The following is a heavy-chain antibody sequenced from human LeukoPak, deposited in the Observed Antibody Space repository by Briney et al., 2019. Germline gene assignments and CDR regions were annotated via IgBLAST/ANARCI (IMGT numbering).Heavy chain of an antibody. CDR2: MNPNSGNT. Sequence: ASVKVSCKASGYTFTGYYMHWVRQATGQGLEWMGWMNPNSGNTGYAQKFQGRVTITRNTSISTAYMELSSLRSEDTAVYYCARGKVKYYDFWSGYYRTYYYYMDVWGKGTTVTVSS. CDR1: GYTFTGYY. J-gene: IGHJ6*03. D-gene: IGHD3-3*01. V-gene: IGHV1-8*03. CDR3: ARGKVKYYDFWSGYYRTYYYYMDV.